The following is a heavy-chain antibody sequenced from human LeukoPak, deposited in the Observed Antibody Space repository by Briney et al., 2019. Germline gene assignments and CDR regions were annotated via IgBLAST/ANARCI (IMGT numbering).Heavy chain of an antibody. V-gene: IGHV3-33*01. CDR3: AREVGAKSEAAFDI. D-gene: IGHD1-26*01. Sequence: GGSLRLSCAASGFTFSSYGMHWVRQAPGKGLEWVAVIWYDGSNKYYADSVKGRFTISRDNSENTLYLQMNSLRAEDTAVYYCAREVGAKSEAAFDIWGQGTMVTVSS. J-gene: IGHJ3*02. CDR2: IWYDGSNK. CDR1: GFTFSSYG.